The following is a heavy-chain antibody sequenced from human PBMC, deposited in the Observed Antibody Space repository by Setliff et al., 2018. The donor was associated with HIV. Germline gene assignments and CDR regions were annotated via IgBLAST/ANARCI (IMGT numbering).Heavy chain of an antibody. V-gene: IGHV1-2*02. Sequence: ASVKVSCKASGYTFTDYYMHWMRQAPGRGLEWMGWIYPKSGDTNYEQMFQGRVTMTTDTSTNTIYMQLSSLTSEDTALYYCATGHYGSDSYYSIDHWGQGTLVTVSS. J-gene: IGHJ4*02. D-gene: IGHD3-10*01. CDR1: GYTFTDYY. CDR2: IYPKSGDT. CDR3: ATGHYGSDSYYSIDH.